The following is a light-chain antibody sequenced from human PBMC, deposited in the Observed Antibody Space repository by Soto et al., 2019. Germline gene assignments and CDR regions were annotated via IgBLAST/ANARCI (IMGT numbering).Light chain of an antibody. Sequence: DIQMTQLPSSMSASVGDRVTITCRASQGISRWLAWCHQKPGKAPNLLIYSASTLHSGVPSRFSGSGSGTDFTLTISSLQPEDFGTYYCQQANSFPLTFGPGTKVDMK. CDR2: SAS. J-gene: IGKJ3*01. CDR1: QGISRW. CDR3: QQANSFPLT. V-gene: IGKV1-12*01.